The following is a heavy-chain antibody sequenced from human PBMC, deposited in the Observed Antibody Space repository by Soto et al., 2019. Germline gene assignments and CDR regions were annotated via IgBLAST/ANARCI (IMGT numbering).Heavy chain of an antibody. CDR3: AKGGCSGGSCYPLDY. J-gene: IGHJ4*02. CDR1: GFTFSGFA. D-gene: IGHD2-15*01. V-gene: IGHV3-23*01. Sequence: PGGSLRLSCAASGFTFSGFAMSWVRQAPGKGLEWVSTISGGGGSAYYADSVKGRFTISRDNSKNTLFLRMKSLRAEDTAVYYCAKGGCSGGSCYPLDYWGQGTLVTVSS. CDR2: ISGGGGSA.